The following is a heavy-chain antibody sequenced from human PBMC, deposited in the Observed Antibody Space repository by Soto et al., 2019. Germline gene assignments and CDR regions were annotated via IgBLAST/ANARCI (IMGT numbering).Heavy chain of an antibody. CDR1: GYTFTTFG. V-gene: IGHV1-18*03. CDR2: ISTSTGNT. Sequence: QVQLVQSGGEVKKPGASVKVSCKASGYTFTTFGITWVRQAPGQGLEWMGGISTSTGNTNYAQKVQGRVTLTTDTSSRTAYMEPRSLTSDDMAVYYSASSPRVKVAAKSTLDDWGKLTLGTVSS. D-gene: IGHD6-19*01. J-gene: IGHJ4*02. CDR3: ASSPRVKVAAKSTLDD.